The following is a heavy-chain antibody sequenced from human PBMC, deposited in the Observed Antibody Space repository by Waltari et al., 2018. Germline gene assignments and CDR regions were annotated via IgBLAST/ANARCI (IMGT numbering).Heavy chain of an antibody. J-gene: IGHJ5*02. D-gene: IGHD3-10*01. CDR2: ISAYNGNT. V-gene: IGHV1-18*01. CDR1: GYTFTHYG. CDR3: AKEGDGSGTRGWFDP. Sequence: QVQLVQSGAEVKKPGASVKVSCKASGYTFTHYGITWVRQAPGQGLEWTGWISAYNGNTNYEQKYQGRVTMTIDTSTTTAYMELRSLRSDDTAIYYCAKEGDGSGTRGWFDPWGQGTLVTVSS.